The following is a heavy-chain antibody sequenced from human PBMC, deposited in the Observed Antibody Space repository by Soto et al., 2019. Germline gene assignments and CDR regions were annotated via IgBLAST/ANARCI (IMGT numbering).Heavy chain of an antibody. J-gene: IGHJ6*02. Sequence: QVQLVESGGGVVQPGRSLRLSCAASGFTFRSYGMHWVRQAPGKGLEWVAVIWNDGSERYYADSVKGRFTISIDNSKNTLDLQMNSLRAEDTAVYYCARDRAGVGYNIDVWGQGTTVTVSS. CDR2: IWNDGSER. CDR3: ARDRAGVGYNIDV. V-gene: IGHV3-33*01. CDR1: GFTFRSYG. D-gene: IGHD5-12*01.